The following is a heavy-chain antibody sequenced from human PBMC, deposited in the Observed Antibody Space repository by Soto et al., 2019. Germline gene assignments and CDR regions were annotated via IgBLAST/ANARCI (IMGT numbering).Heavy chain of an antibody. J-gene: IGHJ3*02. Sequence: QVQLVESGGGVVQPGRSLRLSCAASGFTFSNHAMHWVRQAPGKGLEWVAQIWYDGSVKNYADSMKGRFTVSRDSPKNTLFLQMNSLRVEDTAVYYCAIDGHHLAPYAFDIWGQGTLVTVSS. CDR3: AIDGHHLAPYAFDI. CDR1: GFTFSNHA. CDR2: IWYDGSVK. V-gene: IGHV3-33*01.